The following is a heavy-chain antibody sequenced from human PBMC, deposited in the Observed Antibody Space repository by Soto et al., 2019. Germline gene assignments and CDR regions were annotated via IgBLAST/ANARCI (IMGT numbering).Heavy chain of an antibody. J-gene: IGHJ4*01. D-gene: IGHD3-10*01. Sequence: QVQLQESGPGLVKPSQTLSLTCTVSGASISSADYYWSWIRQPPGKGLEWTGYFHSSGATYKDPSLKSRVTISVDTSKNQISLKLDSVTAADTAIYYCASIWFGDFDYWGHGTLVTISS. CDR1: GASISSADYY. V-gene: IGHV4-30-4*01. CDR3: ASIWFGDFDY. CDR2: FHSSGAT.